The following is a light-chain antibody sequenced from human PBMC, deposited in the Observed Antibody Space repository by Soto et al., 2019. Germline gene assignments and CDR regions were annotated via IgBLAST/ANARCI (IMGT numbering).Light chain of an antibody. CDR1: QSVSSNY. CDR2: RAS. V-gene: IGKV3-20*01. CDR3: QQYDNSLWT. Sequence: EIVLTQSPGTLSLSPGERATLSCRASQSVSSNYLAWYQQKPGQAPKVLIYRASIRATGIPDRFTGSGSGTDFTLTISRLEPEDFAVYYCQQYDNSLWTFGQGTKVDIK. J-gene: IGKJ1*01.